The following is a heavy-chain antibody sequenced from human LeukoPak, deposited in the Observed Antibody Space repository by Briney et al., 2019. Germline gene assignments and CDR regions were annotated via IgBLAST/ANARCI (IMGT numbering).Heavy chain of an antibody. CDR2: ISGSGGST. Sequence: PGGSLRLSCAASGFTFSSYAMSWVRQAPGKGLEWASAISGSGGSTYYADSVKGRFTISRDNSKNTLYLQMNSLRAEDTAVYYCAKDFSRSIAVTFDPWGQGTLVTVSS. D-gene: IGHD6-19*01. V-gene: IGHV3-23*01. CDR3: AKDFSRSIAVTFDP. CDR1: GFTFSSYA. J-gene: IGHJ5*02.